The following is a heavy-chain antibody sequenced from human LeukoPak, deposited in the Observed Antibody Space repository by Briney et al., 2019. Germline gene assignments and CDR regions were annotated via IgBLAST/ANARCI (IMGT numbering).Heavy chain of an antibody. J-gene: IGHJ4*02. CDR1: GYTFTGYY. D-gene: IGHD6-19*01. V-gene: IGHV1-2*06. CDR3: ARGVYSSGWYGY. CDR2: INPNSGGT. Sequence: ASVKVSCKASGYTFTGYYMHWVRQAPGQGLEWMGRINPNSGGTNYAQKFQGRVTMTRDTSISTAYMELSRLRSDGTAVYYCARGVYSSGWYGYWGQGTLVTVSS.